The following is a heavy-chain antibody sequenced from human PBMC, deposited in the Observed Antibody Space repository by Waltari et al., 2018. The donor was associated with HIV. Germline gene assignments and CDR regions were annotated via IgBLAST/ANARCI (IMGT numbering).Heavy chain of an antibody. CDR2: INHSGDS. D-gene: IGHD4-17*01. CDR3: ARGLGGDYVGYFYYGMDV. CDR1: GPSFSGQY. V-gene: IGHV4-34*01. Sequence: QVQLQQWGTGPLKPSDTLSLTCAVYGPSFSGQYWTWIRQPPGKGLEWIGEINHSGDSNHNPSLKSRVSISVDTSKKQFSLKLSSVTAADTAVYYCARGLGGDYVGYFYYGMDVWGQGTTVTVSS. J-gene: IGHJ6*02.